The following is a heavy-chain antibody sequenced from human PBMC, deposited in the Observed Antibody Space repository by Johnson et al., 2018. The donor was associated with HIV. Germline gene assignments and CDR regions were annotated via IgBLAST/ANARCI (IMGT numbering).Heavy chain of an antibody. Sequence: QVQLVESGGGVVQPGGSLRLSCAASGFTFSSYGKHWVRQAPGKGLEWVAFIRYDGSNKYYADSVKGRFTISRDNSKNTLYLQMNSLRAEDPAVYYCAKDPHSGSYLAEDAFDIWGQGTMVTVSS. CDR1: GFTFSSYG. D-gene: IGHD1-26*01. V-gene: IGHV3-30*02. J-gene: IGHJ3*02. CDR2: IRYDGSNK. CDR3: AKDPHSGSYLAEDAFDI.